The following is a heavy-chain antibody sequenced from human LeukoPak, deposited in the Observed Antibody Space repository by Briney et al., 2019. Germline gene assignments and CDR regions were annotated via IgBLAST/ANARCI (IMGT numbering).Heavy chain of an antibody. D-gene: IGHD1-1*01. CDR1: GYTFTSYG. CDR2: ISAYNGNT. J-gene: IGHJ3*02. V-gene: IGHV1-18*01. CDR3: ARAPRYNWNGEAFDI. Sequence: ASVKVSCKASGYTFTSYGISWVRQAPGRGLEWMGWISAYNGNTNYAQKLQGRVTMTTDTSTSTAYMELRSLRSDDTAVYYCARAPRYNWNGEAFDIWGQGTMVTVSS.